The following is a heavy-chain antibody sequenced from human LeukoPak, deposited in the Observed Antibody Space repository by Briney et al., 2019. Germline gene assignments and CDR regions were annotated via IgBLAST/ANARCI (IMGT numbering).Heavy chain of an antibody. Sequence: SETLSLTCAVYGGSFSGYHWSWIRQPPGKGLEWIGEINHSGSTNYNPSLKSRVTISVDTSKNQFSLKLSSVTAADTAVYYCARGRGRRGYYFDYWGQGTLVTVSS. CDR2: INHSGST. D-gene: IGHD1-14*01. V-gene: IGHV4-34*01. CDR1: GGSFSGYH. CDR3: ARGRGRRGYYFDY. J-gene: IGHJ4*02.